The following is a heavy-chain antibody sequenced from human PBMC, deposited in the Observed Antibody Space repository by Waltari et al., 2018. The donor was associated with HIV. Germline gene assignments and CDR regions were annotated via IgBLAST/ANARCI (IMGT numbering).Heavy chain of an antibody. V-gene: IGHV1-24*01. CDR1: GYTLTELS. D-gene: IGHD1-26*01. J-gene: IGHJ6*02. CDR2: LEPEDDET. Sequence: QVQLIQSGAEVKKPGASVKVSCKVFGYTLTELSMHWVRQAPGKGLEWMGGLEPEDDETSYAQKFQGRVTMTEDTSTDSAYMELSSLTSEDTAVYYCATGGGTTSIQLYDLDVWGQGTTVTVSS. CDR3: ATGGGTTSIQLYDLDV.